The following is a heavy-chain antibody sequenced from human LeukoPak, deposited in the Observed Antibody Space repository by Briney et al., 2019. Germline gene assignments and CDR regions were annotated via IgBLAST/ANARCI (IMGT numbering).Heavy chain of an antibody. V-gene: IGHV3-30*02. CDR1: GFTFRTYG. D-gene: IGHD1-14*01. CDR2: IRSGGNNK. CDR3: AKDSNRGFDQ. J-gene: IGHJ4*02. Sequence: GGSLRLSCGASGFTFRTYGMHWVRQAPGKGLEWVAFIRSGGNNKYYPHSVKGRFTISRDNSKNMLYLQMNSLRPEDTAVYYCAKDSNRGFDQWGQGTLLTVSS.